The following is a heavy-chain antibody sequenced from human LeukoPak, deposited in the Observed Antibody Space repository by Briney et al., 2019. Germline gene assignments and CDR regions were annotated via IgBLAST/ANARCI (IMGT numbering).Heavy chain of an antibody. Sequence: ASVKVSCKASGYTFTGYYMHWVRQAPGQGLEWMGWINPNSGGTNYAQKFQGGVTMTRDTSISTAYMELSRLKSDDTAVYYCARQKAGTDAFDIWGLGTMVTVSS. CDR1: GYTFTGYY. V-gene: IGHV1-2*02. J-gene: IGHJ3*02. D-gene: IGHD6-13*01. CDR3: ARQKAGTDAFDI. CDR2: INPNSGGT.